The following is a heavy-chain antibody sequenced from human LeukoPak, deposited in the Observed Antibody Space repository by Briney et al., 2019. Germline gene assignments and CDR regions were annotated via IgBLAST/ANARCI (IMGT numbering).Heavy chain of an antibody. CDR3: ARDLSSAYCGGDCYSEYFQH. J-gene: IGHJ1*01. CDR2: MNPNSGNT. D-gene: IGHD2-21*01. Sequence: GASVKVSCKASGYTFTSYDINWVRQATGQGLEWMGWMNPNSGNTGYAQKFQGRVTMTRDTSISTAYMELSRLRSDDTAVYYCARDLSSAYCGGDCYSEYFQHWGQGTLVTVSS. CDR1: GYTFTSYD. V-gene: IGHV1-8*01.